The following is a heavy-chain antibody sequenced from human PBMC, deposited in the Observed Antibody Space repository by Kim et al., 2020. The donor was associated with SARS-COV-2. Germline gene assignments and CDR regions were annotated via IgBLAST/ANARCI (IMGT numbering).Heavy chain of an antibody. CDR3: AKNYGSWSPYYLDS. CDR1: GFAFNDYA. CDR2: ISGTGKTT. V-gene: IGHV3-23*01. Sequence: GGSLRLSCAASGFAFNDYAMTWVRQAPGKGLEWVSLISGTGKTTFYADSVKGRFAISRDNSKNTLFLEMNSLRAEDTALYYCAKNYGSWSPYYLDSWGQGTLVTVSS. J-gene: IGHJ4*02. D-gene: IGHD3-10*01.